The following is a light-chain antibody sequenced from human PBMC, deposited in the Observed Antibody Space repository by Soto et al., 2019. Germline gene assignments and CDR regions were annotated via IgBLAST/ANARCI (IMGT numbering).Light chain of an antibody. CDR2: DVS. Sequence: QSALTQPASVSASPGXSXAISCTGTSSDVGGYNYVSWYQQHPGKAPKLMIYDVSNRPSGVSNRFSGSKSGNTASLTISGLQAEDEADYYCSSYTSSTTYVFGTGTKLTVL. CDR3: SSYTSSTTYV. V-gene: IGLV2-14*01. J-gene: IGLJ1*01. CDR1: SSDVGGYNY.